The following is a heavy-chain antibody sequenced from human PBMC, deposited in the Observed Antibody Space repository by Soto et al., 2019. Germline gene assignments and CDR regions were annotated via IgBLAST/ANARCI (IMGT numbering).Heavy chain of an antibody. J-gene: IGHJ4*02. CDR1: GGSISSYY. Sequence: SETLSLTCTVSGGSISSYYWSWIRQPPGKGLEWIGYIYYSGSTNYNPSLKSRVTISVDTSKNQFSLKLSSVTAADTAVYYCARDSDYGSGSYDYWGQGTLVTVSS. CDR2: IYYSGST. V-gene: IGHV4-59*01. CDR3: ARDSDYGSGSYDY. D-gene: IGHD3-10*01.